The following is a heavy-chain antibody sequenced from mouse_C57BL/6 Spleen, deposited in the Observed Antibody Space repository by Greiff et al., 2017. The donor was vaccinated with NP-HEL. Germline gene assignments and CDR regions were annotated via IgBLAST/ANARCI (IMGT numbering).Heavy chain of an antibody. CDR2: ISDGGSYT. CDR1: GFTFSSYA. V-gene: IGHV5-4*01. D-gene: IGHD4-1*01. CDR3: ARERLTGTYYFDY. Sequence: EVKLVESGGGLVKPGGSLKLSCAASGFTFSSYAMSWVRQTPEKRLEWVATISDGGSYTYYPDNVKGRFTISRDNAKNNLYLQMSHLKSEDTAMYYCARERLTGTYYFDYWGQGTTLTVSS. J-gene: IGHJ2*01.